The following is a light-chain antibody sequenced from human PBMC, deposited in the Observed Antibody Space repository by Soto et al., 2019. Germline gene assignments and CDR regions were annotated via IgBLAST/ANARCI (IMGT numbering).Light chain of an antibody. CDR1: SSDVGGYNY. CDR3: CSYAGSYTSPYV. CDR2: EVS. V-gene: IGLV2-14*01. J-gene: IGLJ1*01. Sequence: QSVLTQPASVSGSPGQSITISCTGTSSDVGGYNYVSWYQQHPGKAPKLMIYEVSNRPSGVSNRFSGSKSGNTASLTISGLQAEDEADYYCCSYAGSYTSPYVFGTGTKLTVL.